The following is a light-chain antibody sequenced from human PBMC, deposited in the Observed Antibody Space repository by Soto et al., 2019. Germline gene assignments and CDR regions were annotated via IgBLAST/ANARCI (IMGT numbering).Light chain of an antibody. Sequence: DIQMTQSPSTLPASVGDRVTITCRASQSIRNWLAGYQQKPGTAPKVLIYHDSNLQSGVPSRFSVSGSVTEFTLTISSLQPEDFATYNCKQYNSYWLGQGNKVEIK. CDR3: KQYNSYW. V-gene: IGKV1-5*01. CDR1: QSIRNW. CDR2: HDS. J-gene: IGKJ1*01.